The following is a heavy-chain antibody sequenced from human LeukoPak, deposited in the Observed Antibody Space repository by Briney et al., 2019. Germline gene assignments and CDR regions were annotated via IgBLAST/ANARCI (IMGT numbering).Heavy chain of an antibody. D-gene: IGHD5-18*01. CDR2: IIPIFGTA. J-gene: IGHJ4*02. CDR1: GGTLSSYA. V-gene: IGHV1-69*01. CDR3: ARVVYSYGYVYFDY. Sequence: SVKVSCKASGGTLSSYANSWVRQAPGQGLEWMGGIIPIFGTANYAQKFQGRVTITADESTSTAYMELSSLRSEDTAVYYCARVVYSYGYVYFDYWGQGTLVTVSS.